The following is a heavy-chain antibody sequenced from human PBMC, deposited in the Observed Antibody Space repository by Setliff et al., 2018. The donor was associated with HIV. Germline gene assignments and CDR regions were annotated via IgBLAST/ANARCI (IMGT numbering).Heavy chain of an antibody. V-gene: IGHV3-48*01. CDR1: GFTFSSYS. J-gene: IGHJ4*02. Sequence: PGGSLRLSCTASGFTFSSYSMNWVRQAPGKGLEWVSFISGNSGDVTYADSVKGRFTISRDNAKNSLYLQMNSLRAEDTAVYYCARDRGGSYTPLDYWGQGTLVTVSS. CDR2: ISGNSGDV. D-gene: IGHD1-26*01. CDR3: ARDRGGSYTPLDY.